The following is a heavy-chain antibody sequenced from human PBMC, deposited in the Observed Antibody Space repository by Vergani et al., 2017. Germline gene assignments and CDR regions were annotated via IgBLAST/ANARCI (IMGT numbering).Heavy chain of an antibody. CDR3: ARGGVDYGSGSYLGY. CDR1: GFTFSSYA. J-gene: IGHJ4*02. D-gene: IGHD3-10*01. CDR2: ISGSGGST. Sequence: EVQLLESGGGLVQPGGSLRLSCAASGFTFSSYAMSWVRQAPGKGLEWVSAISGSGGSTYYADSVKGRFTISRDNSKNTLYLQMNSLRAEDTAVYYCARGGVDYGSGSYLGYWGQGTLVTVSS. V-gene: IGHV3-23*01.